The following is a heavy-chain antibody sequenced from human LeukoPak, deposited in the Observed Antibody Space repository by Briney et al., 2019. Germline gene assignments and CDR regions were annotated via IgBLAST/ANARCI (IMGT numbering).Heavy chain of an antibody. CDR1: GGTFSSYA. D-gene: IGHD2-21*02. Sequence: SVKVSCKASGGTFSSYAISWVRQAPGQGLEWMGRIIPILGIANYAQKFQGRVTITADKSTSTAYMELSSLRSEDTAVYYCAVTAIQSYYYYYGMDVWGQGTTVTVSS. J-gene: IGHJ6*02. V-gene: IGHV1-69*04. CDR3: AVTAIQSYYYYYGMDV. CDR2: IIPILGIA.